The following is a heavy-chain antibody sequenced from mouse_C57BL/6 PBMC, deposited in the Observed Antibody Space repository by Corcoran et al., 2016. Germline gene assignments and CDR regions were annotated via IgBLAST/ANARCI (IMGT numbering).Heavy chain of an antibody. CDR2: INPNNGGT. CDR3: ARTPFITTVVGRAMDY. V-gene: IGHV1-18*01. CDR1: GYTFTDYN. J-gene: IGHJ4*01. Sequence: EVQLQQSGPELVKPGASVKIPCKASGYTFTDYNMDWVKQSHGKSLEWIGDINPNNGGTIYNQKFKGKATLTVDKSSSTAYMELRSLTSEDTAVYYCARTPFITTVVGRAMDYWGQGPSVTVSS. D-gene: IGHD1-1*01.